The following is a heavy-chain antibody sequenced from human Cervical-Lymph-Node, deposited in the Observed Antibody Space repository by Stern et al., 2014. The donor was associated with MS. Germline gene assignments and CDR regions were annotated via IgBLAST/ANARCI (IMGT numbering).Heavy chain of an antibody. Sequence: QVQLVQSGSELKKPGASVRISCKASGYNFTKYALSWVRQAPGQGLEWMGWINTKTGNATSAPGFTGRLVLSLDTSVNTPYIQISSLQSGDTAVYFCARPLRFCNAGICFSPYYHARDVWAQGTAVTVSS. CDR2: INTKTGNA. V-gene: IGHV7-4-1*02. J-gene: IGHJ6*02. D-gene: IGHD2-15*01. CDR1: GYNFTKYA. CDR3: ARPLRFCNAGICFSPYYHARDV.